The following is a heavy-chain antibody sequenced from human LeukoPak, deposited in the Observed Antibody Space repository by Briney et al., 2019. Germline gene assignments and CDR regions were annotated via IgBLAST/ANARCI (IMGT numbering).Heavy chain of an antibody. V-gene: IGHV4-30-4*01. CDR2: IYYSGST. CDR1: GGSISSGDYY. Sequence: SETLSLTCTVSGGSISSGDYYWSWIRQPPGKGLEWIGYIYYSGSTYYNPSLKSRVTISVDTSKNQFSLKLSSVTAADTAVYYCARFPVDDAFDIWGQGTMVTVSS. CDR3: ARFPVDDAFDI. J-gene: IGHJ3*02.